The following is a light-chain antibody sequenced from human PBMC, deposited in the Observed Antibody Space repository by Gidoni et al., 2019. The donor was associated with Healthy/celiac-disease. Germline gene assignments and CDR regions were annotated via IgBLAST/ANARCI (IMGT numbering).Light chain of an antibody. CDR3: QQRYSTFT. Sequence: DIQMTQSPSSLSAFEGDRVTITCRASQSISSYLNWYQQKPGKAPKLLIYAASNLQSGVPSRFSGRGSGTDFTRTISSLQTEDFATYHCQQRYSTFTFGQGTRLEIK. CDR1: QSISSY. V-gene: IGKV1-39*01. J-gene: IGKJ5*01. CDR2: AAS.